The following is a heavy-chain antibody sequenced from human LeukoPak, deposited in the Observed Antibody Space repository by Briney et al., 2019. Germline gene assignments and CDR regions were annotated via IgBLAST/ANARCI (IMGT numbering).Heavy chain of an antibody. Sequence: PSETLSLTCAVYGGSFRGYYWSWIRQPPGKGLEWIGEINHSGSTNYNPSLKSRVTISLDTSMKKFSLKLNSVTAADTAVYYCASTERCSTTCPLDYWGQGTLVTVSS. J-gene: IGHJ4*02. CDR2: INHSGST. V-gene: IGHV4-34*01. D-gene: IGHD2-2*01. CDR1: GGSFRGYY. CDR3: ASTERCSTTCPLDY.